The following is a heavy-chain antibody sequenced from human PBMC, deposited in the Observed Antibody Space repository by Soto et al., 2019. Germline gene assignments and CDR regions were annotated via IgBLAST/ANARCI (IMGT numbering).Heavy chain of an antibody. D-gene: IGHD1-26*01. Sequence: SETLSLTCAVYGGSFSGYYWSWIRQPPGKGLEWIGEIYHSGSTNYNPSLKSRVTMSVDKSKNQFSLRLTSVTAADTAVYYCTRGWEITDWGQGTLVTVSS. CDR3: TRGWEITD. V-gene: IGHV4-34*01. CDR1: GGSFSGYY. CDR2: IYHSGST. J-gene: IGHJ4*02.